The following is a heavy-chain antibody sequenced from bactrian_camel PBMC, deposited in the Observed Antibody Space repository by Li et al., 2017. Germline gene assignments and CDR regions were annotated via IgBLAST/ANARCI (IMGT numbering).Heavy chain of an antibody. Sequence: HVQLVESGGGLVEPGGSLRLSCAASGFAVSSYYMSWVRQAPGKGLEWVSSLYSDGSITYYADSVKGRFTISRDNAKNTVYLQMNSLKPEDTAVYHCAAEPRGSASWGQGTQVTVS. J-gene: IGHJ6*01. CDR1: GFAVSSYY. CDR3: AAEPRGSAS. V-gene: IGHV3-2*01. CDR2: LYSDGSIT. D-gene: IGHD3*01.